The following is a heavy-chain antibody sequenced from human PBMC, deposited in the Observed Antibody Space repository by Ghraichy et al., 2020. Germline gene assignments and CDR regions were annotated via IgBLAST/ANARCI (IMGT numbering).Heavy chain of an antibody. CDR3: AKDPVRFLEWFSHFDY. J-gene: IGHJ4*02. CDR2: IRYDGSNK. V-gene: IGHV3-30*02. D-gene: IGHD3-3*01. CDR1: GFTFSSYG. Sequence: GGSLRLSCAASGFTFSSYGMHWVRQAPGKGLEWVAFIRYDGSNKYYADSVKGRFTISRDNSKNTLYLQMNSLRAEDTAVYYCAKDPVRFLEWFSHFDYWGQGTLVTVSS.